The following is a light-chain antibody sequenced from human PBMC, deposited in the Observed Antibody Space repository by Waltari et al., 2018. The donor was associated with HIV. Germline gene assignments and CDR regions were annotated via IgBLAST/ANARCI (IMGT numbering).Light chain of an antibody. Sequence: QPALTQPPAVSGSPGPSITIPCTGPSRDVGCSHYVSWFLQRPGQAPKLMIYDVTHRPSGVSNRFSGSKSANTASLTISGLQVEDEGDYYCTSFRPTSAPVVFGGGTKLTVL. V-gene: IGLV2-14*01. CDR3: TSFRPTSAPVV. CDR2: DVT. J-gene: IGLJ2*01. CDR1: SRDVGCSHY.